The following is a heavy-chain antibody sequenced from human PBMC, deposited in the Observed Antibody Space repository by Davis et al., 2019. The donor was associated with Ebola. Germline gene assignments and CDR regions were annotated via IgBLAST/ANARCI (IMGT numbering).Heavy chain of an antibody. V-gene: IGHV3-49*02. Sequence: GRFTISRDDSKSIAYLQMNSLKTEDTAVYYCTRGVIGYGDSRVTGFDPWGQGTLVTVSS. J-gene: IGHJ5*02. D-gene: IGHD1-20*01. CDR3: TRGVIGYGDSRVTGFDP.